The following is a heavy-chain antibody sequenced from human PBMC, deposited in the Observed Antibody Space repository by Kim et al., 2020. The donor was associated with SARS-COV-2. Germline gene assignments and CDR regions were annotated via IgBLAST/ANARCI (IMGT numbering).Heavy chain of an antibody. Sequence: SETLSLTCTVSGGSVSSGSYYWSWIRQPPGKGLEWIGYIYYSGSTNYNPSLKSRVTISVDTSKNQFSLKLSSVTAADTAVYYCARGLGDFWSGYFLYYYYGMDVWGQGTTVTVSS. CDR1: GGSVSSGSYY. V-gene: IGHV4-61*01. CDR2: IYYSGST. CDR3: ARGLGDFWSGYFLYYYYGMDV. D-gene: IGHD3-3*01. J-gene: IGHJ6*02.